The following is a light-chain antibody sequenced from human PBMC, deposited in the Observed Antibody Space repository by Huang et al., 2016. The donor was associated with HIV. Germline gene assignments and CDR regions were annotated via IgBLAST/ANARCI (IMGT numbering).Light chain of an antibody. V-gene: IGKV1-39*01. Sequence: DIQMTQSPASLSASVGDRVTITCRASESISEFLNWYQQKPGKAPNLLISDASSLHRGVPSRFSGSGSGTDFTLTISSLQPEDFATYYCQQSYSMPLTFGPGTKVDIK. CDR1: ESISEF. J-gene: IGKJ3*01. CDR3: QQSYSMPLT. CDR2: DAS.